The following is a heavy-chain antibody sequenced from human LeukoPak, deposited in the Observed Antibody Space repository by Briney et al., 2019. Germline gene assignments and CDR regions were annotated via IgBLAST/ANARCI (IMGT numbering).Heavy chain of an antibody. J-gene: IGHJ4*02. CDR1: GYTFTSYD. D-gene: IGHD6-13*01. CDR3: ARGGSSWYTFDY. CDR2: MNPNSGNT. V-gene: IGHV1-8*01. Sequence: ASVKVSCKASGYTFTSYDINWVRQATGQGLEWMGWMNPNSGNTGYAQKFQGRVTLIRNTSISTAYMELSRLRSEDTAVYYCARGGSSWYTFDYWGQGTLVTVSS.